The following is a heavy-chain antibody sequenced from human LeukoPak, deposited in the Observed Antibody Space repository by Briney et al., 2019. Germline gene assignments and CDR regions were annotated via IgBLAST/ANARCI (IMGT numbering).Heavy chain of an antibody. CDR2: VYYDGTS. D-gene: IGHD5-24*01. V-gene: IGHV4-39*01. Sequence: SETLSLTCTVSGGSINSHSYYWGWIRQPPGKGLGWIGSVYYDGTSYSNPSLKSRVAVFVDTSRDQFSLDLSFVTAADTALYYCVRHISTNTGYFDSCGQGTLVSLSS. CDR1: GGSINSHSYY. CDR3: VRHISTNTGYFDS. J-gene: IGHJ4*02.